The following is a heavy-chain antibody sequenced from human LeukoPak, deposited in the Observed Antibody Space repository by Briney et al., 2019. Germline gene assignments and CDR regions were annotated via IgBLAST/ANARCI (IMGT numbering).Heavy chain of an antibody. CDR3: ARHRGGIMRHWFDP. CDR1: GGSLSGYY. CDR2: IYNSGST. Sequence: SETLSLTCTVSGGSLSGYYWSWIRQPPGKGLQWIGHIYNSGSTNYNPSLKSRVTISGDMSKNQFSLRLTSVTAADTAVYYCARHRGGIMRHWFDPWGQGTLVTVSS. J-gene: IGHJ5*02. D-gene: IGHD3-16*01. V-gene: IGHV4-59*08.